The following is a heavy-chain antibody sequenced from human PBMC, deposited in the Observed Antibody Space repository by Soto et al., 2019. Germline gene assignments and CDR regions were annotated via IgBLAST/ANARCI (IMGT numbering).Heavy chain of an antibody. CDR1: GYTFTSYC. Sequence: ASVKVSCKASGYTFTSYCISWVRHAPGQGLEWMGWISAYNGNTNYAQKLQGRVTMTTDTSTSTAYMELRSLRSDDTAVYYCAGDWAAAGPFDYWGQGTLVTVSS. D-gene: IGHD6-13*01. J-gene: IGHJ4*02. CDR2: ISAYNGNT. CDR3: AGDWAAAGPFDY. V-gene: IGHV1-18*01.